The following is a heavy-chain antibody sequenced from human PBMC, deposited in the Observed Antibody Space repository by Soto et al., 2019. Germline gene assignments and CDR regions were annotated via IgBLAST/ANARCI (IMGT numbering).Heavy chain of an antibody. CDR1: GFTFSSYA. Sequence: EVQLLESGGGLVQPGGSLRLSCAASGFTFSSYAMSWVRQAPGKGLEWVPAISGSGGSTYYAESVKAGFTISSDNSKNTLYLQMNSLRAEDTAVYYCAKEVTSLRYFDWSLTRWGQGTLVTVSS. D-gene: IGHD3-9*01. CDR3: AKEVTSLRYFDWSLTR. J-gene: IGHJ4*02. CDR2: ISGSGGST. V-gene: IGHV3-23*01.